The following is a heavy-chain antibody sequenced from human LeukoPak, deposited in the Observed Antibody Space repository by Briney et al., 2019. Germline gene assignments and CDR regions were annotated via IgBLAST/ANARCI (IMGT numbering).Heavy chain of an antibody. CDR2: ISVSGGST. CDR3: AKGCEMATILSYFDY. D-gene: IGHD5-24*01. CDR1: GFTFSSYA. J-gene: IGHJ4*02. V-gene: IGHV3-23*01. Sequence: GGSLRLSCAASGFTFSSYAMSWVRQAPGKGLEWVSTISVSGGSTYYADSVKGRFTVSRDNSKNTPYLQMNSLRAEDTAVYYCAKGCEMATILSYFDYWGQGTLVTVSS.